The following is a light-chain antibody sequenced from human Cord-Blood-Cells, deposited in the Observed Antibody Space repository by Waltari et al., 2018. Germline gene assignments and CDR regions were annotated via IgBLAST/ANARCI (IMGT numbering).Light chain of an antibody. CDR1: QSVSSN. Sequence: EIVITQSPATLSGSAGERATLSCRASQSVSSNLAWYQQKPGQAPRRLIYGASTRATGIPARFSGSGSGTEFTLTISSLQSEDFAVYYCQQYNNWPPWTFGQGTKVEIK. CDR2: GAS. J-gene: IGKJ1*01. V-gene: IGKV3-15*01. CDR3: QQYNNWPPWT.